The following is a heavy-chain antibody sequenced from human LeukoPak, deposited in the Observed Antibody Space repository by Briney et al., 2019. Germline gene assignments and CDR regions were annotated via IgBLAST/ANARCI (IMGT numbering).Heavy chain of an antibody. J-gene: IGHJ3*02. CDR3: ARDSGYGNALDI. CDR1: GYTFTGYY. V-gene: IGHV1-2*06. Sequence: ASVKVSCKASGYTFTGYYMHWVRQAPGQGIEWMGRINPNSGGTNYVQNFQGRVTLTRGTSITTAYMELSSLRSDDTAVYYCARDSGYGNALDIWGQGTMVTVSS. CDR2: INPNSGGT. D-gene: IGHD5-18*01.